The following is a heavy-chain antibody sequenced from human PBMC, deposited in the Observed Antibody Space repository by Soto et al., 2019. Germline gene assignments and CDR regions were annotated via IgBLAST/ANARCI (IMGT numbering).Heavy chain of an antibody. V-gene: IGHV4-39*01. Sequence: SETLSLTCTVSDGSISTSGYYWGWIRQPPGKGLEWIGNIQYSGSASYNPSLKSRVTISVDTSKNQFSLNLSSVTAADTAVYNCVSGYPWVGFDYRGQGTLVTVSS. CDR2: IQYSGSA. D-gene: IGHD5-18*01. CDR3: VSGYPWVGFDY. CDR1: DGSISTSGYY. J-gene: IGHJ4*02.